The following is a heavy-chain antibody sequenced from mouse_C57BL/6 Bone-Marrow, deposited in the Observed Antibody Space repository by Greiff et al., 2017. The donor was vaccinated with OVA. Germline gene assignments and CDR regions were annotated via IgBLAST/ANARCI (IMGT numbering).Heavy chain of an antibody. CDR3: AAHYYGSSLAWFAY. D-gene: IGHD1-1*01. CDR1: GFSLTSYA. CDR2: IWTGGGT. V-gene: IGHV2-9-1*01. Sequence: VMLVESGPGLVAPSQSLSITCTVSGFSLTSYAISWVRQPPGTGLEWLGVIWTGGGTNYNSALKSRLSISKDNSKSQVFLKMNSLQTDDTARYYCAAHYYGSSLAWFAYWGQGTLVTVSA. J-gene: IGHJ3*01.